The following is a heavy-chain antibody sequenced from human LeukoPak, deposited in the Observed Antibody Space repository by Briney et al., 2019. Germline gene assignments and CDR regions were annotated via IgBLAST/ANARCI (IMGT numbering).Heavy chain of an antibody. CDR3: ARDWDNYFDF. CDR2: ISYDGNNK. J-gene: IGHJ4*02. CDR1: GFTFSGYA. D-gene: IGHD1-26*01. V-gene: IGHV3-30-3*01. Sequence: GGSLRLSCAASGFTFSGYAMHWVRQAPGKGLEWVAVISYDGNNKYYADSVKGRFTISRDNSKNTLYLQMNSLRAEDTAVYYCARDWDNYFDFWGQGTLVTVSS.